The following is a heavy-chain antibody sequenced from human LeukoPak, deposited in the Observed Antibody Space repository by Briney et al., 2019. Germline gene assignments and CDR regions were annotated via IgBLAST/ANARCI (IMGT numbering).Heavy chain of an antibody. CDR3: ARVLRIVVAPDDAFDI. CDR1: GYTFTGYY. D-gene: IGHD2-2*01. J-gene: IGHJ3*02. Sequence: ASVKVSCKASGYTFTGYYMHWVRQAPGQGLEWMGWINPSSGGTNYAQKFQGRVTMTRDTSISTAYMELSRLRSDDTAVYYCARVLRIVVAPDDAFDIWGQGTMVTVSS. V-gene: IGHV1-2*02. CDR2: INPSSGGT.